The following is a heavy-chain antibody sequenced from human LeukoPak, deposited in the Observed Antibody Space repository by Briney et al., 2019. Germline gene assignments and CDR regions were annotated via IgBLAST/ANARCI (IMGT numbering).Heavy chain of an antibody. CDR3: AKERYYYYMDV. CDR1: GFTFSTYW. V-gene: IGHV3-74*01. Sequence: GGSLRLSCAASGFTFSTYWMHWVRQPPGKGLVWVSRFNSDGSSITYADSVKGRFTISRDSAKNTLYLQMISLRAEDTAVYYCAKERYYYYMDVWGKGTTVTVSS. CDR2: FNSDGSSI. J-gene: IGHJ6*03.